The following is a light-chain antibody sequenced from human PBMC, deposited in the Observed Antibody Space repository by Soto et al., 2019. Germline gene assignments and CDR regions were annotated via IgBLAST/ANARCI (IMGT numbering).Light chain of an antibody. CDR2: ATS. Sequence: EIVLTQSPGTLSLSPGERATLFCRASQSVSTSYVAWYQQRPGQAPRLLIYATSHRATGIPDRFRGSGSGTDFTLTINRLEPEDLAVYYCQQYGNPPLSFGGGTKVEIK. CDR3: QQYGNPPLS. V-gene: IGKV3-20*01. CDR1: QSVSTSY. J-gene: IGKJ4*01.